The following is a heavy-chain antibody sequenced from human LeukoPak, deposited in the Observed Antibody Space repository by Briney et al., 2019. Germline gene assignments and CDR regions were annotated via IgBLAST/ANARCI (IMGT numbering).Heavy chain of an antibody. Sequence: PGGSLRLSCAASGFTFSSYSMNWVRQAPGKGLEWVSSISSSSSYIYYADSVKGRFTISRDNAKNSLYLQMNSLRAEDTAVYYCARDRDGSGWPYYLDYWGQGTLVTVSS. CDR3: ARDRDGSGWPYYLDY. CDR2: ISSSSSYI. J-gene: IGHJ4*02. V-gene: IGHV3-21*01. CDR1: GFTFSSYS. D-gene: IGHD6-19*01.